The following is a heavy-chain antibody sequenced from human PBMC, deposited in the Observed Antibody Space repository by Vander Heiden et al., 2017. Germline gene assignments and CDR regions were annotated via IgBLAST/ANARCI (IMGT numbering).Heavy chain of an antibody. CDR3: AKDSGRGGDDY. D-gene: IGHD3-16*01. CDR1: GFTFSTYA. Sequence: EVQLLESGGDLVQPGGSLRPSCAASGFTFSTYAMNWGRQAPGKGLEWVSAIRNTGGSTYYADSVKGRFTISRDNFKNTLYLQMNNLRAEDTAVYYCAKDSGRGGDDYWGQGTLVTVSS. J-gene: IGHJ4*02. CDR2: IRNTGGST. V-gene: IGHV3-23*01.